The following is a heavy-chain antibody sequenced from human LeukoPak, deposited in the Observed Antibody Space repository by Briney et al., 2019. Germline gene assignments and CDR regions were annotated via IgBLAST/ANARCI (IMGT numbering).Heavy chain of an antibody. CDR2: TYPSDSDT. V-gene: IGHV5-51*01. Sequence: GESLKISCKGSGYSFTTYWISWVRQMPGKGLEWMGITYPSDSDTRYNPSFQGQVTISADKSVSTAYLQWSSLKASDTAMYYCARSERQDAFDIWGQGTMVIVSS. J-gene: IGHJ3*02. CDR1: GYSFTTYW. CDR3: ARSERQDAFDI.